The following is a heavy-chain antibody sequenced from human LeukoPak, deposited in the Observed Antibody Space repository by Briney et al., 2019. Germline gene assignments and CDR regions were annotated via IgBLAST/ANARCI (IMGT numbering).Heavy chain of an antibody. CDR2: IYYSGST. CDR3: ANGRRYCSGGSCYSESAEYFQH. D-gene: IGHD2-15*01. V-gene: IGHV4-59*08. Sequence: SETLSLTCTVSGGSISSYYWSWIRQPPGKGLEWIGYIYYSGSTNYNPSLKSRVTISVDTPKNQFSLKLSSVTAADTAVYYCANGRRYCSGGSCYSESAEYFQHWGQGTLVTVSS. CDR1: GGSISSYY. J-gene: IGHJ1*01.